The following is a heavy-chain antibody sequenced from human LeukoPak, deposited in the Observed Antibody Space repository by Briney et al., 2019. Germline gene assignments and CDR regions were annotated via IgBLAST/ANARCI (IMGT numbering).Heavy chain of an antibody. D-gene: IGHD5-18*01. J-gene: IGHJ4*02. Sequence: QPGGSLRLSCAASGFTFDDYTMHWVRQAPGKGLEWVANIKQDGSEKYYVDYVKGRFTISRDNAKKSLYLQMNSLRAEDTAVYYCARVGGYSYGYAFDYWGQGTLVTVSS. CDR1: GFTFDDYT. V-gene: IGHV3-7*01. CDR2: IKQDGSEK. CDR3: ARVGGYSYGYAFDY.